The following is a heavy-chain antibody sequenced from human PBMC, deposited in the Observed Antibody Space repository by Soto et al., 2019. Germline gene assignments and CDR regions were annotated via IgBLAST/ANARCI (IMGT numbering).Heavy chain of an antibody. CDR1: GFTFSSYA. CDR3: AKDRIVVVPAAIRNAFDI. CDR2: ISGSGGST. D-gene: IGHD2-2*01. J-gene: IGHJ3*02. V-gene: IGHV3-23*01. Sequence: EVQLLESGGGLVQPGGSLRLSCAASGFTFSSYAMSWVRQAPGKGLEWVSAISGSGGSTYYADSVKGRFTISRDNSKNTLYLQMNSLRAEDTAVYYCAKDRIVVVPAAIRNAFDIWGQGTMVTVSS.